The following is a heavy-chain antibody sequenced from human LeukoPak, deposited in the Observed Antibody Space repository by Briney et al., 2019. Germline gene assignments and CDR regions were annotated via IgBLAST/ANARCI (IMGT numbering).Heavy chain of an antibody. V-gene: IGHV1-69*05. D-gene: IGHD6-13*01. Sequence: ASAKVSCKASGGTFSSYAISWVRQAPGQGLEWMGGIIPIFGTANYAQKLQGRVTITTDESTSTAYMELSSLRSEDTAVYYCARDRAAAGTRWFDPWGQGTLVTVSS. J-gene: IGHJ5*02. CDR2: IIPIFGTA. CDR1: GGTFSSYA. CDR3: ARDRAAAGTRWFDP.